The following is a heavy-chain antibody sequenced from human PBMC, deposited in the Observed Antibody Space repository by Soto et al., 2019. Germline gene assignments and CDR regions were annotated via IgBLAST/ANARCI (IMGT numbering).Heavy chain of an antibody. CDR3: ARGVEGWYFDY. J-gene: IGHJ4*02. Sequence: QVQLVESGGGVVQPGTSLRLSCAASGFTFNTHPLYWVRQAPGKGLEWVAFISYDGTNKFYADSVKGRFTISRDTSKSTLYLQMYSLRDDAAAVYYCARGVEGWYFDYWGRGTLVTVSS. CDR2: ISYDGTNK. D-gene: IGHD3-3*01. V-gene: IGHV3-30-3*01. CDR1: GFTFNTHP.